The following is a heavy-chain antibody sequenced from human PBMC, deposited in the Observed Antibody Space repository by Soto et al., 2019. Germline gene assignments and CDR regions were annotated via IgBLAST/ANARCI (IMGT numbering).Heavy chain of an antibody. CDR3: ARRYCSSTSCYNWFDP. V-gene: IGHV4-59*08. CDR1: GGSISSYY. D-gene: IGHD2-2*01. J-gene: IGHJ5*02. Sequence: SETLSLTCTVSGGSISSYYWSWIRQPPGKGLEWIGYIYYSGSTNYNPSLKSRVTISVDTSKNQFSLKLNSMTAADTAVYYCARRYCSSTSCYNWFDPWGQGTLVTVSS. CDR2: IYYSGST.